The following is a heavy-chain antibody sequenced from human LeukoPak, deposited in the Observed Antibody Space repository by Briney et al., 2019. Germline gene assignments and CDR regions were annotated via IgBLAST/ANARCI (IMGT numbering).Heavy chain of an antibody. CDR1: GFTFSNAW. D-gene: IGHD1-14*01. V-gene: IGHV3-15*01. CDR2: IKSKTDGGTT. J-gene: IGHJ3*02. Sequence: GGSLRLSCAASGFTFSNAWIGWVRQAPGKGLEWVGRIKSKTDGGTTDYAAPVKGRFTISRDDSKNTLYLQMNSLKTEDTAVYYCTTDGIPVYRAFDIWGQGTMVTVSS. CDR3: TTDGIPVYRAFDI.